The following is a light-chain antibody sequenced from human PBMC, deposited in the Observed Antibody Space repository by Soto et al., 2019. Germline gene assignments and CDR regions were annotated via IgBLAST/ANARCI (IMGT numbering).Light chain of an antibody. Sequence: QSALTQPASVSGSPGQSITISCTRTSSDVGAYNYVSWYQQYPGKAPKVMIYDVSNRPSGVSNRFSGSKSGNTASLTISGLQAEDEADYYCCSYTTSSTVVFGGGTKLTVL. CDR3: CSYTTSSTVV. V-gene: IGLV2-14*01. CDR2: DVS. CDR1: SSDVGAYNY. J-gene: IGLJ2*01.